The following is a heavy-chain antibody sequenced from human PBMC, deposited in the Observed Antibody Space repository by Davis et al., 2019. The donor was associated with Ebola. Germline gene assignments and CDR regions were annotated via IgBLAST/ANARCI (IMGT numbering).Heavy chain of an antibody. V-gene: IGHV3-21*04. Sequence: GGSLRLSCAASGFTFSSYSMNWVRQAPGKGLEWVSSISSSSSYIYYADSVKGRFTISRDNAKNSLYLQMNSLRGEDTAVYYCAGGSSSSWSLYGYWGQGTLVTVSS. J-gene: IGHJ4*02. CDR2: ISSSSSYI. CDR1: GFTFSSYS. D-gene: IGHD6-13*01. CDR3: AGGSSSSWSLYGY.